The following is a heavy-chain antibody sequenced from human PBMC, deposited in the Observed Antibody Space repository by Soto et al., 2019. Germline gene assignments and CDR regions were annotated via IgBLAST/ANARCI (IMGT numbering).Heavy chain of an antibody. V-gene: IGHV4-39*01. D-gene: IGHD6-13*01. CDR3: ARRGERAAVTNWFDP. Sequence: QVQLRESGPRLVKPSETLSLTCSVSGGSVSSGGYYWGWIRQTPGKGLEWIASMFHSGTKYYNPSLKRRVTISVDTPRNELSLKLSSSTAADTAVYYCARRGERAAVTNWFDPWGQGILVIVSS. CDR1: GGSVSSGGYY. CDR2: MFHSGTK. J-gene: IGHJ5*02.